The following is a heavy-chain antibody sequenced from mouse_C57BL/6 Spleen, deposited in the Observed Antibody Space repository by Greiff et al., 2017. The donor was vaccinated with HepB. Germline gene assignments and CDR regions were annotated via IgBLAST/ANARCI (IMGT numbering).Heavy chain of an antibody. CDR1: GYTFTDYY. CDR2: INPNNGGT. J-gene: IGHJ2*01. Sequence: VQLQQSGPELVKPGASVKISCKASGYTFTDYYMNWVKQSHGKSLEWIGDINPNNGGTSYNQKFKGKATLTVDKSSSTAYMELRSLTSEDSAVYYCARWGYSNRGYWGQGTTLTVSS. D-gene: IGHD2-5*01. CDR3: ARWGYSNRGY. V-gene: IGHV1-26*01.